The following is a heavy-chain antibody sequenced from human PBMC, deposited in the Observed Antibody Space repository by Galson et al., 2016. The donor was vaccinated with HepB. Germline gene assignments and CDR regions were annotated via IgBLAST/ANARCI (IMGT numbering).Heavy chain of an antibody. CDR1: SDPVTSGTYY. D-gene: IGHD2-2*02. CDR2: IHDSGNT. Sequence: SETLSLTCTVSSDPVTSGTYYWSWVRQSPGKGLDWIGYIHDSGNTNYNPSIKSRVTISRDTSKHQFFLELTSVTAADTAVYYFAGDEGFYNGMDVWGQGTTVTVAS. J-gene: IGHJ6*02. V-gene: IGHV4-61*01. CDR3: AGDEGFYNGMDV.